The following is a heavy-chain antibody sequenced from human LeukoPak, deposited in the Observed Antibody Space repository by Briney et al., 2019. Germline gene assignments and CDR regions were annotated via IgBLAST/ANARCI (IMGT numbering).Heavy chain of an antibody. J-gene: IGHJ4*02. Sequence: PSETLSLTCAVYGGSFSGYYWSWIRQPPGKGLEWIGEINHSGSTNYNPSLKSRVTISVDTSKNQFSLKLSSVTAADTAVYYCARVRSNWKGGYFDYWGQGTLVTVSS. CDR3: ARVRSNWKGGYFDY. CDR2: INHSGST. CDR1: GGSFSGYY. D-gene: IGHD1-20*01. V-gene: IGHV4-34*01.